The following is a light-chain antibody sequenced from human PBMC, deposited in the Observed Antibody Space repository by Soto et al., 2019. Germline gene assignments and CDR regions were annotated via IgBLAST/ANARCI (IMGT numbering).Light chain of an antibody. CDR1: SSNIGNNY. Sequence: QSVLTQSPSVSVAQGQKVTISCSGSSSNIGNNYVSWYQQLPGTAPKLLIYDNNKRPSGIPDRFSGSKSGTSGTLDITGLQTGDEADYYCATWDASLPGEVFGGGTKLTVL. J-gene: IGLJ2*01. CDR3: ATWDASLPGEV. V-gene: IGLV1-51*01. CDR2: DNN.